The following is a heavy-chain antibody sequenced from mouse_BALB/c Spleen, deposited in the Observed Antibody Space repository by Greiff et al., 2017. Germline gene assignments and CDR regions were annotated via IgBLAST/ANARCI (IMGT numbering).Heavy chain of an antibody. V-gene: IGHV5-6-2*01. CDR3: ARRVITDWYFDV. CDR1: GFTFSSYY. J-gene: IGHJ1*01. Sequence: EVKLVESGGGLVKLGGSLKLSCAASGFTFSSYYMSWVRQTPEKRLELVAAINSNGGSTYYPDTVKGRFTISRDNAKNTLYLQMSSLKSEDTALYYCARRVITDWYFDVWGAGTTVTVSS. D-gene: IGHD2-4*01. CDR2: INSNGGST.